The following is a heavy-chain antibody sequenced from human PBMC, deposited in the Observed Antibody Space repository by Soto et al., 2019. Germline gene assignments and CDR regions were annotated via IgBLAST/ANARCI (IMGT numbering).Heavy chain of an antibody. D-gene: IGHD6-13*01. J-gene: IGHJ5*02. CDR3: SAAADYNWFDP. Sequence: GGSLRLSCVASEFTFSTYAMHWVRQAPGKGLEWVAVIAFDGANRYYADSVKGRFTISRDNSKNMLYLQMNSLRIEDTAVYYCSAAADYNWFDPWGQGTLVTVSS. V-gene: IGHV3-30-3*01. CDR2: IAFDGANR. CDR1: EFTFSTYA.